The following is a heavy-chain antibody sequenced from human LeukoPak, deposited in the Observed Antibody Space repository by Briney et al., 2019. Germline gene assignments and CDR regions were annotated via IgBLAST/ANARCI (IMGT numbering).Heavy chain of an antibody. Sequence: SVTVSCKASGGTFSSYAISWVRQAPGQGLEWMGGIIPIFGTANYAQKFQGRVTITADESTSTAYMELSSLRSEDTAVYYCARHYYDSSGFSTNYYYYYGMDVWGQGTTVTVSS. J-gene: IGHJ6*02. CDR1: GGTFSSYA. V-gene: IGHV1-69*13. CDR2: IIPIFGTA. D-gene: IGHD3-22*01. CDR3: ARHYYDSSGFSTNYYYYYGMDV.